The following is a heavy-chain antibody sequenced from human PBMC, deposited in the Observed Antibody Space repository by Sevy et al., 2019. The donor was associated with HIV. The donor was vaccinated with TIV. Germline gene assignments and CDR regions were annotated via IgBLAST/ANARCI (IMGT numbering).Heavy chain of an antibody. CDR3: ARTPVIMITSGGVIALRQFDF. D-gene: IGHD3-16*02. V-gene: IGHV4-59*01. Sequence: SETLSLTCTVSGGSISGYYWSWIRQPPGKGLEWIGYIYYSGSTNYKPSLKNRVTMSVDTSKNQFSLKMSSVTAADTAVYYCARTPVIMITSGGVIALRQFDFWGQGTLVTVSS. CDR2: IYYSGST. J-gene: IGHJ4*02. CDR1: GGSISGYY.